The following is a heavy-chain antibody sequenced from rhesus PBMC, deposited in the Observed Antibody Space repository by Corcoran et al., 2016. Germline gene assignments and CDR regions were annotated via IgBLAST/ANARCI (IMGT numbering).Heavy chain of an antibody. CDR3: ARGIAAAGEAKFDY. D-gene: IGHD6-25*01. CDR2: IYGSSTST. Sequence: QVQLQESGPGVVKPSETLSLTCAGSGGSISDSYRWSWIRQPPGKGLEWIGYIYGSSTSTNYHPSLKRRVTISKDTSKNQFSLKLSSVTAADTAVYYCARGIAAAGEAKFDYWGQGVLVTVSS. J-gene: IGHJ4*01. CDR1: GGSISDSYR. V-gene: IGHV4S10*01.